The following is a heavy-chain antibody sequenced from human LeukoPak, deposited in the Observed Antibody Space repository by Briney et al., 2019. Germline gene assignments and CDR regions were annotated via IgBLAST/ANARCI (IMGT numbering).Heavy chain of an antibody. CDR3: AREADSSSSPYNWFDP. CDR2: LYHSGSI. V-gene: IGHV4-38-2*02. Sequence: SETLSLTCTVSGGSISSGFSWGWIRQPPGMGLEWIGSLYHSGSIYHNPSLKSRVTISVDTSRNQFSLKLTSVTAADTAVYYCAREADSSSSPYNWFDPWGQGTLVTVSS. CDR1: GGSISSGFS. D-gene: IGHD6-6*01. J-gene: IGHJ5*02.